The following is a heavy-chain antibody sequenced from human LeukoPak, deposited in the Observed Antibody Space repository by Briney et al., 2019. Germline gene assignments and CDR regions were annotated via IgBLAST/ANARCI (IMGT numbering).Heavy chain of an antibody. D-gene: IGHD5-18*01. CDR3: ARDGYTYGSFDY. CDR2: IYYSGST. V-gene: IGHV4-39*01. J-gene: IGHJ4*02. Sequence: PLETRSLTCTVSGGSISSSSYYWGWIRQPPGKGLEWIGSIYYSGSTYSNPSLKSRVTISVDTSKSQFSLKLSSVTAADTAVYYCARDGYTYGSFDYWGQGTLVTVSS. CDR1: GGSISSSSYY.